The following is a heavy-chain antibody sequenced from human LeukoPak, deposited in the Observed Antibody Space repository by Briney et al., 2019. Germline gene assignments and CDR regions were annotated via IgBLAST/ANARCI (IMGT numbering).Heavy chain of an antibody. CDR3: ARHWLEASKTYSYWFDP. CDR1: GGSISDYY. V-gene: IGHV4-4*09. J-gene: IGHJ5*02. CDR2: IYRGGTI. Sequence: SETLSLTCSVSGGSISDYYWSWIRQPPGKGLEWIGYIYRGGTINYNPSVKSRVTMSLDTSKNQISLMLNSVTAADTAIYYCARHWLEASKTYSYWFDPWGQGTLDTVSS. D-gene: IGHD2-21*01.